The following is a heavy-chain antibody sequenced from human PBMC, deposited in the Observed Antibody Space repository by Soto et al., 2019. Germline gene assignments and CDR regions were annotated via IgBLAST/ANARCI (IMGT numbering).Heavy chain of an antibody. CDR2: ISPSGTST. CDR1: GYTFTNYY. CDR3: ATDSASSGYNYFFDY. V-gene: IGHV1-46*01. D-gene: IGHD3-22*01. Sequence: ASVKVSYKASGYTFTNYYMYWVRQAPGHGLEWMGTISPSGTSTNYAQKFQGRVTMTRDTSTRTVYMELSNLRSEDTAVYYCATDSASSGYNYFFDYWGQGTLVTVSS. J-gene: IGHJ4*02.